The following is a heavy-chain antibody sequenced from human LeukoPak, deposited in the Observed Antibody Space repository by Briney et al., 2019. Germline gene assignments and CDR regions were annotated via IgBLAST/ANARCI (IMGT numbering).Heavy chain of an antibody. D-gene: IGHD4-11*01. CDR1: GFAFNSYT. J-gene: IGHJ6*03. CDR2: ITSRSSHI. Sequence: GGSLRLSCEASGFAFNSYTITWVRQAPGKGLESVSSITSRSSHIYIADSVKGRFTISRDNAKNSLFLQMSSLRIEDTAVYYCARVAQGATTENYFYYYMDVWGKGTTVTVSS. V-gene: IGHV3-21*01. CDR3: ARVAQGATTENYFYYYMDV.